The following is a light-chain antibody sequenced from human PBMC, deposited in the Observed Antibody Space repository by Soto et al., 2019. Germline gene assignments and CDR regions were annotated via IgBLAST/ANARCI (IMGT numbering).Light chain of an antibody. J-gene: IGKJ1*01. Sequence: EIVMTQSPATLSVSPGERATLSCRASQSVGSNLAWYQQQPGQAPRLLLYGTSTRVTGIPARFSASGSGTEFTLTISILQTEDFATNFCQQYKKRPPDRTFGQGTKVEIK. CDR3: QQYKKRPPDRT. CDR2: GTS. V-gene: IGKV3-15*01. CDR1: QSVGSN.